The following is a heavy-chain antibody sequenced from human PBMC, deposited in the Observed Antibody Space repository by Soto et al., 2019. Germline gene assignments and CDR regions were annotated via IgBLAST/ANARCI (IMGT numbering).Heavy chain of an antibody. CDR1: GFTFSSYG. V-gene: IGHV3-33*01. J-gene: IGHJ4*02. D-gene: IGHD2-15*01. Sequence: GGSLRLSCAASGFTFSSYGMHWVRQAPGKGLEWVAVIWYGGSNKYYADSVKGRFTISRDNSKNTLYLQMNSLRAEDTAVYYCARNPYCSGGSCYYTYYFDYWGQGTLVTVSS. CDR2: IWYGGSNK. CDR3: ARNPYCSGGSCYYTYYFDY.